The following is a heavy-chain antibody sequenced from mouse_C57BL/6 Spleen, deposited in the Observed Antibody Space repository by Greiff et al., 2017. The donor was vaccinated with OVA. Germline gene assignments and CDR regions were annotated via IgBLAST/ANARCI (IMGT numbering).Heavy chain of an antibody. J-gene: IGHJ3*01. CDR3: VRGGSSGFWFAY. V-gene: IGHV10-3*01. CDR1: GFTFNTYA. D-gene: IGHD3-2*02. Sequence: EVQLVESGGGLVQPKGSLKLSCAASGFTFNTYAMHWVRQAPGKGLEWVARIRSKSSNYATYYADSVQDRFTIARDDSQSMLYLQMNNLKTEDTAMYYCVRGGSSGFWFAYWGQGTLVTVSA. CDR2: IRSKSSNYAT.